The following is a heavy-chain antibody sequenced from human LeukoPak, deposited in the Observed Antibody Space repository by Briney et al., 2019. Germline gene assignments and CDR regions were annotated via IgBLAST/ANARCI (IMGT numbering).Heavy chain of an antibody. CDR3: ARDRSMATPDWFDP. CDR2: ISSSSTI. D-gene: IGHD5-24*01. V-gene: IGHV3-48*01. CDR1: GFTFSSYS. J-gene: IGHJ5*02. Sequence: PGGSLRLSCAASGFTFSSYSMNWVRQAPGKGLEWVSYISSSSTIYYADSVKGRFTISRDNAKNSLYLQMNSLRAEDTAVYYCARDRSMATPDWFDPWGQGTLVTVSS.